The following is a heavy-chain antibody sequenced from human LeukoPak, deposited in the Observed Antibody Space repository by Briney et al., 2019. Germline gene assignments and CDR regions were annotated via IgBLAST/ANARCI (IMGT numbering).Heavy chain of an antibody. CDR2: IYYSGST. D-gene: IGHD7-27*01. V-gene: IGHV4-31*03. CDR3: ARLGASNWGKGRALDI. J-gene: IGHJ3*02. CDR1: GGSISSGGYY. Sequence: SETLSLTCTVSGGSISSGGYYWSWIRQHPGKGLEWIGYIYYSGSTYYNPSLKRRVTISVDTSKNQFALKPSAVTAADTALYYCARLGASNWGKGRALDIWGQGTMVTVSS.